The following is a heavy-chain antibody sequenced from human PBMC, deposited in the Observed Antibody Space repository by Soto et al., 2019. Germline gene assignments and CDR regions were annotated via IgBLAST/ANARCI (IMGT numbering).Heavy chain of an antibody. V-gene: IGHV1-69*13. D-gene: IGHD3-3*01. CDR2: IIPIFGTA. CDR1: GGTFSSYA. Sequence: SVKVSCKASGGTFSSYAISWVRQAPGQGLEWMGGIIPIFGTANYAQKFQGRVTITADESTSTAYMELSSLRSEDTAVYYCARGRRITIFGVVITDYYYYGMDGWGQGTTVTVSS. CDR3: ARGRRITIFGVVITDYYYYGMDG. J-gene: IGHJ6*02.